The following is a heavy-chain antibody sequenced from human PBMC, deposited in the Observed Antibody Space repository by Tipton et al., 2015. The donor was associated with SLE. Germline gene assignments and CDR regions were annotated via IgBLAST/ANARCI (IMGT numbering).Heavy chain of an antibody. D-gene: IGHD4-17*01. CDR2: INHSGST. J-gene: IGHJ4*02. CDR1: GGSFSGYY. Sequence: LRLSCAVYGGSFSGYYWSWIRQPPGKGLEWIGEINHSGSTNYNPSLKSRITISVDTSKNQFSLKLSYVTAADTAVYYCARDKNGDYYDYWGQGTLVTVSS. V-gene: IGHV4-34*01. CDR3: ARDKNGDYYDY.